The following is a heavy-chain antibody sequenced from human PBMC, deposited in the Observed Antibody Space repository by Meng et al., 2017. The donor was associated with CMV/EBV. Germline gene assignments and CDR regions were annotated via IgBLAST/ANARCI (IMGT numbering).Heavy chain of an antibody. CDR1: TFNSYY. J-gene: IGHJ4*02. Sequence: TFNSYYMHWVRQAPGQGLEWMGIINPSGGSTSYAQKFQGRVTMTRDTSTSTVYMELSSLRSEDTAVYYCARVPAYCTNGVCPATCDYWGQGTLVTVSS. CDR3: ARVPAYCTNGVCPATCDY. CDR2: INPSGGST. V-gene: IGHV1-46*02. D-gene: IGHD2-8*01.